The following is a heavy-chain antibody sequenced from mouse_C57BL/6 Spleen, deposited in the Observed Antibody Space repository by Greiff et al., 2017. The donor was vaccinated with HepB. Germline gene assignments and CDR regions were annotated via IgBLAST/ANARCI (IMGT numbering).Heavy chain of an antibody. V-gene: IGHV1-55*01. D-gene: IGHD2-5*01. J-gene: IGHJ2*01. Sequence: QVQLQQSGAELVKPGASVKMSCKASGYTFTSYWITWVKQRPGQGLEWIGDIYPGSGSTNYNEKFKSKATLTVDTSSSTAYMQLSSLTSEDSAVYYCARSGWSNYLFDYWGQGTTLTVSS. CDR3: ARSGWSNYLFDY. CDR1: GYTFTSYW. CDR2: IYPGSGST.